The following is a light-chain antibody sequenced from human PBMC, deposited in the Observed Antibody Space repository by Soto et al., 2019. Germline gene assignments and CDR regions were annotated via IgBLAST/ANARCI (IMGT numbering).Light chain of an antibody. V-gene: IGLV2-14*01. Sequence: QSALTQPASVSGSPGQSIAISCTGTSSDVGKYSYVSWFQQYPGNAPKLMIYEVSNRPSGVSNRFSGSKSGNTDSLTISGLQGEDEADYYCSSFTTSSTWVFGGGTKLTVL. CDR1: SSDVGKYSY. CDR2: EVS. J-gene: IGLJ3*02. CDR3: SSFTTSSTWV.